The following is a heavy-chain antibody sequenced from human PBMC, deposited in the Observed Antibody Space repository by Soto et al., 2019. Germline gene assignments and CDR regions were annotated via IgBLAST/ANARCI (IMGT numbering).Heavy chain of an antibody. CDR2: IIPIFGTA. V-gene: IGHV1-69*06. CDR3: ASGPLSYYSDSSGYWSYFDY. J-gene: IGHJ4*02. D-gene: IGHD3-22*01. CDR1: GGTFSSYA. Sequence: ASVKVSCKASGGTFSSYAISWVRQAPVQGLEWMGWIIPIFGTANYAQKFQGRVTITADKSTTTAYMELSSLRSEDTAVYYCASGPLSYYSDSSGYWSYFDYWGQGTLVTVS.